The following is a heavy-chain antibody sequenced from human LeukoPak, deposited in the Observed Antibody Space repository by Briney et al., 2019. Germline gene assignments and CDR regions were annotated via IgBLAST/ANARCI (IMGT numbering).Heavy chain of an antibody. Sequence: ASVKVSCKASGYTFTGYYMHWVRQAPGQGLEWMGWINPNSGGTNYAQKFQGWVTMTRDTSISTAYMELSRLRSDDTAVYYCARATIEMATMQTFDYWGQGTLVTVSS. CDR3: ARATIEMATMQTFDY. J-gene: IGHJ4*02. CDR1: GYTFTGYY. CDR2: INPNSGGT. D-gene: IGHD5-24*01. V-gene: IGHV1-2*04.